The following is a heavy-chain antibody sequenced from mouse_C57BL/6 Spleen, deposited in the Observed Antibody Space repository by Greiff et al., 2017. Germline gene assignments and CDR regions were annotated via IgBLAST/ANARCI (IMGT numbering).Heavy chain of an antibody. CDR2: IDPSDSGT. CDR3: ARDYGSSYGDY. CDR1: GYTFTTYC. D-gene: IGHD1-1*01. Sequence: QVQLQQPGPELVRPGSSVNLSCKASGYTFTTYCMHWVKQSPIPGLEWIGNIDPSDSGTHYNQQFKYKATLTVDKSSSTAYMQLSSLTSEDSAVYYCARDYGSSYGDYWGKGTTLTVSS. J-gene: IGHJ2*01. V-gene: IGHV1-52*01.